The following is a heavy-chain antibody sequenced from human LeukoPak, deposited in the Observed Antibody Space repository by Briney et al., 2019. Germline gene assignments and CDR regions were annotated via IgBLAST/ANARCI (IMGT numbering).Heavy chain of an antibody. D-gene: IGHD6-13*01. CDR2: IYSGGST. V-gene: IGHV3-53*01. J-gene: IGHJ6*02. Sequence: GGSLRLSCAASGFTVSSNYMSWVRQAPGEGLEWVSVIYSGGSTYYADSVKGRFTISRDNSKNTLYLQMNSLRAEDTAVYYCASAPAAGTWYYYGMDVWGQGTTVTVSS. CDR3: ASAPAAGTWYYYGMDV. CDR1: GFTVSSNY.